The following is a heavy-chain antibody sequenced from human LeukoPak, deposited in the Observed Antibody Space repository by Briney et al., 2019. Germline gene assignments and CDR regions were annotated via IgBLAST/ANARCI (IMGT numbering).Heavy chain of an antibody. CDR2: ISGSGGGT. CDR1: GFTFSSFA. Sequence: GGSLRLSCAPSGFTFSSFAMSWVRQAPGKGLEWVSAISGSGGGTYYADSVKGRFTISRDNSKSTLHLQMNSLRAEDTAVYYCAKDGLSGSYSYFDYWGQGTLVTVSS. CDR3: AKDGLSGSYSYFDY. J-gene: IGHJ4*02. D-gene: IGHD1-26*01. V-gene: IGHV3-23*01.